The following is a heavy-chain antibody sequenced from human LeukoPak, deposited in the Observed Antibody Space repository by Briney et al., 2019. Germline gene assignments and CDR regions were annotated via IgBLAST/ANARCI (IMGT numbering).Heavy chain of an antibody. Sequence: GESLKISCKGSGYSFTNYWIGWVRQMPGKGLEWMGIIYPGDSDTRYSPSFQGQVTIPVDKSINTAYLQWSSLKASDTAMYYCASLRSSGYYSPFDYWGQGTLVTVSS. CDR3: ASLRSSGYYSPFDY. V-gene: IGHV5-51*01. CDR2: IYPGDSDT. J-gene: IGHJ4*02. D-gene: IGHD3-22*01. CDR1: GYSFTNYW.